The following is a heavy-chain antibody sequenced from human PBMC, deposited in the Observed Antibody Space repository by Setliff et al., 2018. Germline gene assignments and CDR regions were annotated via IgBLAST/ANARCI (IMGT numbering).Heavy chain of an antibody. CDR1: GDSMNSGVYY. Sequence: PSETLSLTCKVSGDSMNSGVYYWAWIRQPPGKGLEWIGRIYSGGTTYYNSSLRSRVTISVDTSKSQFSLRLNSMTAADTAVYYCARAGTYRYFDYWGRGTLVTVSS. V-gene: IGHV4-39*01. D-gene: IGHD1-1*01. J-gene: IGHJ4*02. CDR2: IYSGGTT. CDR3: ARAGTYRYFDY.